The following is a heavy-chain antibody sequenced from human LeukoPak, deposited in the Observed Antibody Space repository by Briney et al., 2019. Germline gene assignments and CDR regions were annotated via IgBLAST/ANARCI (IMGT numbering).Heavy chain of an antibody. J-gene: IGHJ4*02. V-gene: IGHV3-23*01. Sequence: GGSLRLSCAASGFTFSSYAMSWVRQAPGKGLEWVSAISGSGGSTYYADSVKGRFTISRDNSKNTLYLQMNSQRAEDTAVYYCAKDPTYYYDSSGFTLDYWGQGTLVTVSS. CDR1: GFTFSSYA. D-gene: IGHD3-22*01. CDR3: AKDPTYYYDSSGFTLDY. CDR2: ISGSGGST.